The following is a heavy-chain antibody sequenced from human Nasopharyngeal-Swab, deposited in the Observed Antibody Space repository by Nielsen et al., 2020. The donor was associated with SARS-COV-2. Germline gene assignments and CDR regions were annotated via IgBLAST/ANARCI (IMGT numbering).Heavy chain of an antibody. CDR1: GFTFDDYA. CDR2: ISWNSGSI. CDR3: ARVAYSSGVDY. Sequence: SLKISCAASGFTFDDYAMHWVRQAPGKGLEWVSGISWNSGSIGYADSVKGRFTISRDNAKNSLYLQLNSLRAEDTAVYYCARVAYSSGVDYWGQGTLVTVSS. J-gene: IGHJ4*02. V-gene: IGHV3-9*01. D-gene: IGHD3-22*01.